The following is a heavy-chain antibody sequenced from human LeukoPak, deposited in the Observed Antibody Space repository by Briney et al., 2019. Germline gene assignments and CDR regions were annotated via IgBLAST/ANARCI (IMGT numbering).Heavy chain of an antibody. CDR1: GYSFSDFW. CDR3: ARGEMRYCSGGYCYDY. Sequence: GESLKISCKGSGYSFSDFWIVWVRQMPGQGLEWMGIIYPGDSDTRYSPSFQGQVTISADKSISTAYLQWSSLKASDTAMYYCARGEMRYCSGGYCYDYCGQGTLVTVSS. D-gene: IGHD2-15*01. CDR2: IYPGDSDT. J-gene: IGHJ4*02. V-gene: IGHV5-51*01.